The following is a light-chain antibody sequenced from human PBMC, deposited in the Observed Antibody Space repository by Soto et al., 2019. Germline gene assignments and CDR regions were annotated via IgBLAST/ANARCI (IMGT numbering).Light chain of an antibody. Sequence: QSALTQPASVSGSPGQSITISCTGTSSDVGGYNYVSWYQHHPGKAPKLMIYDVSNRPSGVSNRFSGSKSGNTASLTISGLQAEDEADYYCSLYTRSGTVVFGGGTKLTVL. CDR1: SSDVGGYNY. V-gene: IGLV2-14*03. J-gene: IGLJ2*01. CDR2: DVS. CDR3: SLYTRSGTVV.